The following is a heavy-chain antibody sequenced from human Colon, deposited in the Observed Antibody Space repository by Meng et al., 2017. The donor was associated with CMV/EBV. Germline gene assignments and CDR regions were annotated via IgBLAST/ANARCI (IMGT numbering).Heavy chain of an antibody. Sequence: SETLSLTCTVSGGSISTSSYFWGWIHQPPGKGLEWIATIDYSGSTDYNPSLQRRVTMSVDTSKNQFSLNVTSVTAADTAVYYCMNRAYSQGQDFWGQGMLVTVSS. CDR2: IDYSGST. CDR3: MNRAYSQGQDF. CDR1: GGSISTSSYF. J-gene: IGHJ4*02. V-gene: IGHV4-39*07. D-gene: IGHD5-12*01.